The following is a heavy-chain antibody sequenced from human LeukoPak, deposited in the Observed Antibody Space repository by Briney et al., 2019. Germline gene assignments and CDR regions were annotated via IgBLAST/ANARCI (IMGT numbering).Heavy chain of an antibody. D-gene: IGHD3-22*01. V-gene: IGHV4-59*01. CDR3: ARDHYYDSSGFES. CDR1: GGSISSYY. CDR2: IYYSGST. J-gene: IGHJ4*02. Sequence: KPSETLSLTCTVSGGSISSYYWSWIRQPPGKGLEWLGYIYYSGSTNYNPSLKSRVTISVDTSKNQFSLKLSSVTAADTAVYYCARDHYYDSSGFESWGQGTLVTVSS.